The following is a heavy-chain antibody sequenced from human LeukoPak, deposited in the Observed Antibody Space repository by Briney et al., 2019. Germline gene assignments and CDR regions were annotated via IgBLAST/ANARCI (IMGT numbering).Heavy chain of an antibody. D-gene: IGHD2-15*01. CDR2: IYYSGST. J-gene: IGHJ3*02. CDR3: ARSISGGTLHAFDI. V-gene: IGHV4-59*06. Sequence: PSETLSLTCTVSGGSISSYYWSWIRQPPGKGLEWIGYIYYSGSTYYNPSLKSRVTISVDTSKNQFSLKLSSVTAADTAVYYCARSISGGTLHAFDIWGQGTMVTVSS. CDR1: GGSISSYY.